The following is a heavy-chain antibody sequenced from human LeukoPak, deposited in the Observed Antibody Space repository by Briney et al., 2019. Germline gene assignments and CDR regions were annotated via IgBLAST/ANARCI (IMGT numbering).Heavy chain of an antibody. CDR1: GFTFSSYS. V-gene: IGHV3-21*01. J-gene: IGHJ4*02. CDR2: ISSSSSYI. CDR3: ARDREDIVVVPDYYFDY. Sequence: GGSLRLSCAASGFTFSSYSMNWVRQAPGKGLEWVSSISSSSSYIYYADSVKGRFTISRDNAKNSLYLQMNSLRAEDTAAYYCARDREDIVVVPDYYFDYWGQGTLVTVSS. D-gene: IGHD2-2*01.